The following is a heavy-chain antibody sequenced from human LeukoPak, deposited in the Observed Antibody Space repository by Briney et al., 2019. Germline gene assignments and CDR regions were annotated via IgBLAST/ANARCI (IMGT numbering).Heavy chain of an antibody. CDR3: ARLTYSSSSEGIDY. V-gene: IGHV4-39*01. D-gene: IGHD6-6*01. Sequence: SETLSLTCTVSGGSISSSSYYWGWIRQPPGKGLEWIGSIYYSGSTYYNPSLKSRVTISVDTSKNQFSLKLSSVTAADTAVYYRARLTYSSSSEGIDYWGQGTLVTVSS. CDR1: GGSISSSSYY. CDR2: IYYSGST. J-gene: IGHJ4*02.